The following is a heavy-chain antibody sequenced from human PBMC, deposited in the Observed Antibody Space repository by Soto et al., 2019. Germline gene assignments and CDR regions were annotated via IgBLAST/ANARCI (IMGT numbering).Heavy chain of an antibody. Sequence: PSETLSLTCAVSGGSISSSNWWSWVRQPPGKGLEWIGEIYHSGSTNYNPSLKSRVTISVDKSKNQFSLKLSSVTAADTAVYYCARGLRDSSGWDLEEVLDCWGQGTLVTVSS. CDR2: IYHSGST. J-gene: IGHJ4*02. D-gene: IGHD6-19*01. CDR1: GGSISSSNW. V-gene: IGHV4-4*02. CDR3: ARGLRDSSGWDLEEVLDC.